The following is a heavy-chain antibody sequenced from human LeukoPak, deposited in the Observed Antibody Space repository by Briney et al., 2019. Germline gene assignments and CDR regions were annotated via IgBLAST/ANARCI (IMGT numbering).Heavy chain of an antibody. CDR3: ARDWATAPRLMYYYDSSGYYE. CDR1: GFTFSSYS. D-gene: IGHD3-22*01. Sequence: GGSLRLSCAASGFTFSSYSMNWVRQAPGKGLEWVSYISSSSSTIYYADSVKGRFTISRDNAKNSLYLQMNSLRDEDTAVYYCARDWATAPRLMYYYDSSGYYEWGQGTLVTVSS. V-gene: IGHV3-48*02. J-gene: IGHJ4*02. CDR2: ISSSSSTI.